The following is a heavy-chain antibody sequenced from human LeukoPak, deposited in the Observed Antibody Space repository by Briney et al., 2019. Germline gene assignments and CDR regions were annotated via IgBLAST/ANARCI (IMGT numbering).Heavy chain of an antibody. CDR2: ICYSGST. CDR3: ARTYYYDSSGYRYMDV. CDR1: GGSISSYY. J-gene: IGHJ6*03. D-gene: IGHD3-22*01. V-gene: IGHV4-59*01. Sequence: SETLSLTCTVSGGSISSYYWSWIRQPPGKGLEWIGYICYSGSTNYNPSLKSLVTISVDTSKNQFSLKLSSVTAADTAVYYCARTYYYDSSGYRYMDVWGKGTTVTVSS.